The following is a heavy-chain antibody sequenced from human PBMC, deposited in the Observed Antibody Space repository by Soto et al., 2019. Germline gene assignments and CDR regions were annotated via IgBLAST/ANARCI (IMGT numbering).Heavy chain of an antibody. J-gene: IGHJ5*02. CDR1: VFPFSSYS. D-gene: IGHD6-13*01. CDR3: ARDSSSWAKNWFDP. Sequence: GGSLRLSCAASVFPFSSYSMNWVRQAPGKGLEWVSSISSSSSYIYYADSVKGRFTISRDNAKNSLYLQMNSLRAEDTAVYYCARDSSSWAKNWFDPWGQGTLVTVSS. V-gene: IGHV3-21*01. CDR2: ISSSSSYI.